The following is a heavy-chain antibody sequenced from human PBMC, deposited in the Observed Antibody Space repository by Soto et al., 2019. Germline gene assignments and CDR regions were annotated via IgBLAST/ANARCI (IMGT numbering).Heavy chain of an antibody. Sequence: GASVKVSCKASGYTFTGYYMHWVRQAPGQGLEWMGWINPNSGGTNYAQKFQGRVTMTRDTSISTAYMELSRLRSDDTAVYYCARDYDFWSGYSFFNNWFDPWGQGTLVTV. D-gene: IGHD3-3*01. CDR2: INPNSGGT. CDR1: GYTFTGYY. CDR3: ARDYDFWSGYSFFNNWFDP. J-gene: IGHJ5*02. V-gene: IGHV1-2*02.